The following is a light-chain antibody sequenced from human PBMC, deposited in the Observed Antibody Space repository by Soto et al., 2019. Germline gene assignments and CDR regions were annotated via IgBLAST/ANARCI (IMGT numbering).Light chain of an antibody. CDR2: EVS. J-gene: IGLJ3*02. Sequence: QSVLTQPASVSGSPGQSITISCTGTSSDVGGYNYVSWYQQHPGKAPKLMIYEVSNRPSGVSNRFSGSKSGNTASLTISGLQAEDEADYYCSSYTSGSSWVFGGGTKLTFL. CDR3: SSYTSGSSWV. CDR1: SSDVGGYNY. V-gene: IGLV2-14*01.